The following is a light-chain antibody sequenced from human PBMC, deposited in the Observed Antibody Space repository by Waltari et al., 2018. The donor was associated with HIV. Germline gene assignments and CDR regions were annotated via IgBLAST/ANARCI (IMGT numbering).Light chain of an antibody. V-gene: IGLV2-14*01. CDR3: SSYTSSSTRV. J-gene: IGLJ3*02. CDR2: EVS. Sequence: QSALTQPASVSGSPGQSITISCTGTSSDVVAYNYVTWYQKHPGQSPILMIYEVSNPPSGSSNRFAVSKAGNTASLIICGLEAEDEADYYCSSYTSSSTRVFGGGTKLTVL. CDR1: SSDVVAYNY.